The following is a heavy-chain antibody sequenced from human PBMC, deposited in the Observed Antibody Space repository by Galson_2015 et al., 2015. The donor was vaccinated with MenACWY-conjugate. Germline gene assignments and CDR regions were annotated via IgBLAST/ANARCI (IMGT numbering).Heavy chain of an antibody. CDR1: GFTFSDFF. J-gene: IGHJ4*02. D-gene: IGHD2-2*01. V-gene: IGHV3-11*06. CDR3: ARHLDTGRMPSESLDY. Sequence: SLRLSCAASGFTFSDFFMSWIRQAPGQGLEWVSYLSSSSSYTNYADSVKGRFTISRDNAKSSLYLQMNSLRADDTAVYYCARHLDTGRMPSESLDYWGQGTLVTVSS. CDR2: LSSSSSYT.